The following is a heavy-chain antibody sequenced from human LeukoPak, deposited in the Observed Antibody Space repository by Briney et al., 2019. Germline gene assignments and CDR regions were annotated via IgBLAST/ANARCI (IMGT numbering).Heavy chain of an antibody. CDR1: GYTFTSYD. D-gene: IGHD6-19*01. CDR3: AKDRQQWLVGYYYGMDV. CDR2: MNPNSGNT. J-gene: IGHJ6*02. V-gene: IGHV1-8*03. Sequence: ASVKVSCKASGYTFTSYDINWVRQATGQGLEWMGWMNPNSGNTGYAQKFQGRVTITRNTSISTAYMELSSLRSEDTAVYYCAKDRQQWLVGYYYGMDVWGQGTTVTVSS.